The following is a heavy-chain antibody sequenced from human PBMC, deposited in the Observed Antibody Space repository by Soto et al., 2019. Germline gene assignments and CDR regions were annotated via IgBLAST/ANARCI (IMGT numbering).Heavy chain of an antibody. CDR2: IHHTGNT. Sequence: PSETLSLTCSISGGTISSYYWSWIRQPPGKGLEWIGYIHHTGNTNFNPSLKGRVTISADTSNSQFSLHLRSVTAADTAVYYCARDRVNSVWPAFDSWGQGMLVTVAS. CDR3: ARDRVNSVWPAFDS. CDR1: GGTISSYY. V-gene: IGHV4-59*01. J-gene: IGHJ4*02. D-gene: IGHD2-2*01.